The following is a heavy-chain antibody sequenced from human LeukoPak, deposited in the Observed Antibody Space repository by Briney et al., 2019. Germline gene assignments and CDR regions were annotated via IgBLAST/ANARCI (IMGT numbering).Heavy chain of an antibody. V-gene: IGHV3-9*01. CDR3: AKGNYRQKPGTIYY. D-gene: IGHD3-16*02. CDR2: ISWNSGSI. CDR1: GFTFSSYA. J-gene: IGHJ4*02. Sequence: PGGSLRLSCAASGFTFSSYAMHWVRQAPGKGLEWVSGISWNSGSIGYADSVKGRFTISRDNAKNSLYLQMNSLRAEDTALYYCAKGNYRQKPGTIYYWGQGTLVTVSS.